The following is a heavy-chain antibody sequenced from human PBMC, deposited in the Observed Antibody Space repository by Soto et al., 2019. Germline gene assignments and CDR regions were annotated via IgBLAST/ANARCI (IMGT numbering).Heavy chain of an antibody. J-gene: IGHJ4*02. CDR2: MNPHSGDT. Sequence: SVTVSCNASGYSFTSLHFNWVRQATVQGLEWIGWMNPHSGDTGFAQRFQGRVTMTRNTSINTAYMELRSLRSQDTAVYYCARGSPGPVDHWGQGTQVTVSS. CDR1: GYSFTSLH. V-gene: IGHV1-8*01. D-gene: IGHD3-10*01. CDR3: ARGSPGPVDH.